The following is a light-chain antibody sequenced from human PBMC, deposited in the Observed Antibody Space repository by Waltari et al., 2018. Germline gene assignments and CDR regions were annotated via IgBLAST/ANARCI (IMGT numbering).Light chain of an antibody. J-gene: IGLJ3*02. CDR2: VNSDGSH. Sequence: QLVLTQSPSASASLGASVKLTCTLNSGHSTNIIAWHQQQPEKGPRCLMKVNSDGSHSKGDEIPDRFSGSSSSSGAERYLTISSVQSEDEADYYCQTGGHGTWVFGGGTKLTVL. CDR3: QTGGHGTWV. V-gene: IGLV4-69*01. CDR1: SGHSTNI.